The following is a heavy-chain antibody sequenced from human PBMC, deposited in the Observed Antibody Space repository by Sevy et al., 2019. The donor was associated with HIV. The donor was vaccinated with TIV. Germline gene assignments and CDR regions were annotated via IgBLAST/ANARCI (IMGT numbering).Heavy chain of an antibody. CDR1: GITVSSNY. J-gene: IGHJ2*01. CDR3: ARAVEDYSDSSGWDWYFDL. D-gene: IGHD3-22*01. Sequence: GGSLRLSCAVSGITVSSNYMGWVRQAPGKGLQWVSVIFASSNTHFADSVKGRFSISRDNSKNTLSLQMNSLSAEDTAVYYCARAVEDYSDSSGWDWYFDLWGRGTLVTVSS. V-gene: IGHV3-66*01. CDR2: IFASSNT.